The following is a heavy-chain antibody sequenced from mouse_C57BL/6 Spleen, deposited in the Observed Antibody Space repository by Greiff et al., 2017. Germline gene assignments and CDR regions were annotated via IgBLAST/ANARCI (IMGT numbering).Heavy chain of an antibody. CDR3: ARGDYYGSIPLFDY. J-gene: IGHJ2*01. CDR1: GYTFTTYP. V-gene: IGHV1-47*01. D-gene: IGHD1-1*01. Sequence: QVQLQQSGAELVKPGASVKMSCKASGYTFTTYPIEWLKQNHGQSLEWIGNFPPYNDDTKYNEKFKGKAKLTVDKSYSTVYLELSRLSSEYAVVYCCARGDYYGSIPLFDYWGQGTTLTVSS. CDR2: FPPYNDDT.